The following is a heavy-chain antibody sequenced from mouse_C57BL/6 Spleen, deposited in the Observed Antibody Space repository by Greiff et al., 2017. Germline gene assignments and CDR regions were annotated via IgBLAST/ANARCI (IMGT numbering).Heavy chain of an antibody. D-gene: IGHD1-1*01. J-gene: IGHJ2*01. V-gene: IGHV1-15*01. CDR2: IDPETGGT. CDR1: GYTFTDYE. Sequence: QVQLQQSGAELVRPGASVTLSCKASGYTFTDYEMHWVKQTPVHGLEWIGAIDPETGGTAYNQKFKGKAILTADKSSSTAYMELRSLTSEDSAVYDCTRRESTVVADDWGQGTTLTVSS. CDR3: TRRESTVVADD.